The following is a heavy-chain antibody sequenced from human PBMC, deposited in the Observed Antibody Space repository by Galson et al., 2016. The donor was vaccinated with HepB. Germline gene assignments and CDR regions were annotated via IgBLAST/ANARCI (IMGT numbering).Heavy chain of an antibody. CDR1: GYTFTSYD. V-gene: IGHV1-8*01. CDR3: ARRFRYTYGPPYGMDV. Sequence: SVKVSCKASGYTFTSYDINWVRQATGQGLEWMGWMNPNSGNTSYVQKFQGRVTMTRNTSISTAYMELSSLRSEDTAVYYCARRFRYTYGPPYGMDVWGQGTTVTVSS. CDR2: MNPNSGNT. J-gene: IGHJ6*02. D-gene: IGHD5-18*01.